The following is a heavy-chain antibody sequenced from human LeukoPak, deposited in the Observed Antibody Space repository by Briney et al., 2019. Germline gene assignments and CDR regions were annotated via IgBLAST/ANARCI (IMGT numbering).Heavy chain of an antibody. V-gene: IGHV3-30*04. J-gene: IGHJ4*02. Sequence: GGSLRLSCAASGFTFSSYAMHWVRQAPGKGLEWVAVISYDGSNKYYADSVKGRFTISRDNSKNTLYLQMNSLRAEDTAVYYCAKDGGEDYYDSSGYYPYYWGQGTLVTVSS. CDR3: AKDGGEDYYDSSGYYPYY. CDR2: ISYDGSNK. CDR1: GFTFSSYA. D-gene: IGHD3-22*01.